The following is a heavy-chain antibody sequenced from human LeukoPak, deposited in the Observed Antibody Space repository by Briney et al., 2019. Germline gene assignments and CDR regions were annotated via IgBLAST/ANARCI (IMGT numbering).Heavy chain of an antibody. Sequence: GGSLRLSCAASGFTLSSYAMSWVRQAPGKGLEWVAYIGGSGVATYYTDFVRGRFTISRDNARNSLYLQMNSLRDEDTAIYYCARGGQSADNWFDPWGQGILVTVSS. V-gene: IGHV3-48*02. J-gene: IGHJ5*02. D-gene: IGHD3-3*01. CDR3: ARGGQSADNWFDP. CDR1: GFTLSSYA. CDR2: IGGSGVAT.